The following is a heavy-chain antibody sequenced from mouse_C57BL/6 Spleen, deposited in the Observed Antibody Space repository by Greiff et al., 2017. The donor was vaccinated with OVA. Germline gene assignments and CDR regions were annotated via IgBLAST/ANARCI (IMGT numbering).Heavy chain of an antibody. CDR2: IDPSDSET. CDR1: GYTFTSYW. CDR3: ARYYGSLDY. J-gene: IGHJ2*01. Sequence: VQLQQPGAELVRPGSSVKLSCKASGYTFTSYWMHWVKQRPIQGLEWIGNIDPSDSETHYNQKFKDKATVTVDKSASTAYMQLSSLTSEDSAVYYCARYYGSLDYWGQGTTLTVSS. D-gene: IGHD1-1*01. V-gene: IGHV1-52*01.